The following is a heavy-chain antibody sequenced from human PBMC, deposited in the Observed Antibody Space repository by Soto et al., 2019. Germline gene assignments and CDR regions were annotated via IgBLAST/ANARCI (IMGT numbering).Heavy chain of an antibody. D-gene: IGHD5-12*01. CDR1: GESFIGYY. CDR2: INHGGST. Sequence: QVHLQQWGAGLLKPSETLSLTCAVYGESFIGYYWTWIRQSPGKGLEWIGEINHGGSTNYNPSLKSRVTISIDTSKNQFSLKLTSVTAADTSVYYCARTDIVTTNWFDPWGQGTLVNVSS. CDR3: ARTDIVTTNWFDP. J-gene: IGHJ5*02. V-gene: IGHV4-34*01.